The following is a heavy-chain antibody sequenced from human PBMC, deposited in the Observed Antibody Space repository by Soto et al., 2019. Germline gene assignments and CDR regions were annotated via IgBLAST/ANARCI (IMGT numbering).Heavy chain of an antibody. CDR1: GFTFSSYA. CDR2: ISYDGSNK. J-gene: IGHJ5*02. CDR3: ASGIAAAGT. D-gene: IGHD6-13*01. Sequence: QVQLVESGGGVVQPGRSLRLSCAASGFTFSSYAMHWVRQAPGKGLEWVAVISYDGSNKYYADSVKGRFTISRDNSKNTLYLQMNSLGAEDTAVYYCASGIAAAGTWGQGTLVTVSS. V-gene: IGHV3-30-3*01.